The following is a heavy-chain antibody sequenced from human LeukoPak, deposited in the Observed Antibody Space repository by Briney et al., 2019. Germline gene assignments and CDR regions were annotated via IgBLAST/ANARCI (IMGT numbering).Heavy chain of an antibody. Sequence: GGSLRLSCAASGYTFSSYPMSWVRQAPGKGLEWVSAISGSGGDTYYADSVKGRFTISRDNSKNTLYLQMNSLRAEDTALYYCATSSGWYPKYFDYWGQGTLVTVSS. D-gene: IGHD6-19*01. J-gene: IGHJ4*02. CDR2: ISGSGGDT. CDR1: GYTFSSYP. CDR3: ATSSGWYPKYFDY. V-gene: IGHV3-23*01.